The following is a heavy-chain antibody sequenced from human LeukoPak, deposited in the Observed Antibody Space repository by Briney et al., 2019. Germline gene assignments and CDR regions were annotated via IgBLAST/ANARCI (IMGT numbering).Heavy chain of an antibody. Sequence: SVKVSCKASGGIFNSKALSWVRQAPGQGLEWMGGIIPIFGTANYAQKFQGRVTITADESTSTAYMELSSLRSEDTAVYYCARSGKRITIFGVVGIFDYWGQGTLVTVSS. J-gene: IGHJ4*02. D-gene: IGHD3-3*01. CDR2: IIPIFGTA. CDR1: GGIFNSKA. CDR3: ARSGKRITIFGVVGIFDY. V-gene: IGHV1-69*01.